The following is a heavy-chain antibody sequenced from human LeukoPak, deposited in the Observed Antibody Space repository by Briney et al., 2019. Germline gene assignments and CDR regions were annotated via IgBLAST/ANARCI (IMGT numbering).Heavy chain of an antibody. V-gene: IGHV1-8*01. CDR3: ARGMFDNSGHYYYFYYALDV. J-gene: IGHJ6*02. CDR1: GYTFTSYH. D-gene: IGHD3-22*01. CDR2: MNAKSGHT. Sequence: ASVKVSCKASGYTFTSYHIDWVRQAPGQEPEWMGWMNAKSGHTGYAQNLEGRVTMTRDTSTNTAYMELRGLRSEDTAVYFCARGMFDNSGHYYYFYYALDVWGQGTTVTVSS.